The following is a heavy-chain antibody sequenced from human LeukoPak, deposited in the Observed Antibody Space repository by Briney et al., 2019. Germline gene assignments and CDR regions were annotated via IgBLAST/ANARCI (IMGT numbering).Heavy chain of an antibody. CDR2: INYSGTT. CDR3: GRLFDS. CDR1: GAAIISDNFY. Sequence: SETLSLTCTVSGAAIISDNFYWGWVRQPPGKGLEWVGSINYSGTTYYNPFLRSRVSISVDTSRTQFFLRLNSVTAADTAVYYCGRLFDSWGQGILVTVSS. V-gene: IGHV4-39*01. J-gene: IGHJ4*02.